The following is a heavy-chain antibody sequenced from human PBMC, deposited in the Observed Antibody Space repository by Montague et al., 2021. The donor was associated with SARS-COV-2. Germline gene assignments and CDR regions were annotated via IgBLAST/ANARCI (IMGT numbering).Heavy chain of an antibody. CDR3: ARGLTVAGTDY. D-gene: IGHD6-19*01. Sequence: SETLSLTCALSGDSVSSRKWWAWVRQSPMKGLEWIGEVSRTGITTFNPSLKSRVTISLDVSKNLFSLNLTSVTAADTAIYYCARGLTVAGTDYWGQGTLVTVAS. V-gene: IGHV4-4*02. CDR2: VSRTGIT. CDR1: GDSVSSRKW. J-gene: IGHJ4*02.